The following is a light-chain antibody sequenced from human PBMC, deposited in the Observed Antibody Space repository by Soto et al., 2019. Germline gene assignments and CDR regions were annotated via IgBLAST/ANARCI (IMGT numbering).Light chain of an antibody. CDR3: QQSYSTPYT. V-gene: IGKV1-39*01. CDR2: IAS. Sequence: DIHMTQSPSSLSASVGDRVTITCRASQSISNYLNWYQQKPGKAPNLLIYIASNLHSGVPSRFSGSGSGTDFTLNISSLQPEDFETYYCQQSYSTPYTFGQGTKVDIK. J-gene: IGKJ2*01. CDR1: QSISNY.